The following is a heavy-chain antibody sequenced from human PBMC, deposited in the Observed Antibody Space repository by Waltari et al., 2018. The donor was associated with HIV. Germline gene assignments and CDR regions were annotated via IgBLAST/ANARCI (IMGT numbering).Heavy chain of an antibody. CDR1: GGSISSYY. CDR3: ARLPKAGLWFDLFDY. Sequence: QVQLQESGPGLVKPSETLSLTCTVSGGSISSYYWSWIRQPPGKGLEWIGYIYYSGSTNYNPSLKSRVTISVDTSKNQFSLKLSSVTAADTAVYYCARLPKAGLWFDLFDYWGQGTLVTVSS. CDR2: IYYSGST. V-gene: IGHV4-59*08. D-gene: IGHD5-18*01. J-gene: IGHJ4*02.